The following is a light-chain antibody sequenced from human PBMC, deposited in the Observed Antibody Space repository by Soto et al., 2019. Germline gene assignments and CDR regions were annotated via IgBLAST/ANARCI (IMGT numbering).Light chain of an antibody. CDR3: QQYNSYS. J-gene: IGKJ1*01. CDR1: HSINNW. Sequence: DIQMTQSPSSVYASVGHRVTITCRASHSINNWLAWYQQKPGTAPKVLIYHASNLQSGVPSRFSGSGSGTELTLTISSLQPDDFATYYYQQYNSYSFGQGTKVEIK. V-gene: IGKV1-5*01. CDR2: HAS.